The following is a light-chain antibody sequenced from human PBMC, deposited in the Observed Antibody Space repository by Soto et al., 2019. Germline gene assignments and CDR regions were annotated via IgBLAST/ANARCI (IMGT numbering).Light chain of an antibody. CDR1: QNIDNL. CDR3: QQYNSYLRT. Sequence: IQLTQSPSSLSASVGDRVTITCRSSQNIDNLLAWYQQKPGKAPKLLIYGASTLESGVPSRFSGSGSGTEFTLTISSLQPDDFATYYCQQYNSYLRTFGQGTKVDIK. CDR2: GAS. J-gene: IGKJ1*01. V-gene: IGKV1-5*03.